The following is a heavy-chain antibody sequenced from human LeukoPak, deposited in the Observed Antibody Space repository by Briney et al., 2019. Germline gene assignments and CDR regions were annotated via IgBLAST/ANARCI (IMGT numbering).Heavy chain of an antibody. CDR1: GGSISSSSYY. Sequence: SETLSLTCTVSGGSISSSSYYWGWIRQPPGKGLEWIGSIYYSGSTYYNPSLKSRVTISVDTSKNQFSLRLSSVTAADTAVYYCARDWPPYDNYYYYYYMDVWGKGTTVTVSS. CDR3: ARDWPPYDNYYYYYYMDV. J-gene: IGHJ6*03. CDR2: IYYSGST. D-gene: IGHD3-10*01. V-gene: IGHV4-39*07.